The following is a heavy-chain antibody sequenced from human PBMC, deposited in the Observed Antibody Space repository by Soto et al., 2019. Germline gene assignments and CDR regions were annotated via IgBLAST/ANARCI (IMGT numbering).Heavy chain of an antibody. CDR3: ARLGLLLGYYYMDV. Sequence: SETLSLTCTVSGGSISSSSYYWGWIRQPPGKGLEWIGSIYYSGSTYYNPSLKSRVTISVDTSKNQFSLKLSSVTAADTAVYYCARLGLLLGYYYMDVWGKGTTVTVSS. CDR2: IYYSGST. J-gene: IGHJ6*03. D-gene: IGHD2-15*01. CDR1: GGSISSSSYY. V-gene: IGHV4-39*01.